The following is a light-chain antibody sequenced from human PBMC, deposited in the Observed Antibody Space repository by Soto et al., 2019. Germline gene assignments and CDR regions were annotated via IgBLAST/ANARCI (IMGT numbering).Light chain of an antibody. CDR2: EVN. J-gene: IGLJ1*01. CDR3: SSYAGXSNV. CDR1: SSDVGGYNY. V-gene: IGLV2-8*01. Sequence: QSSLTQPPSASGSPVQSVAISCTGTSSDVGGYNYVSWYQQRPGKAPKLMIYEVNKRPSGVPDRFSGSKSVNTASLTVSGLQAEDEADYYWSSYAGXSNVVGTGAKVXV.